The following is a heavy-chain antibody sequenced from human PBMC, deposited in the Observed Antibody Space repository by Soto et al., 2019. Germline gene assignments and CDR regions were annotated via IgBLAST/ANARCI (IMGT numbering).Heavy chain of an antibody. CDR2: TSWDGNNK. CDR3: AKVVVPAAMVNYYYGMDV. Sequence: GGSLRLSCAASGFTFSGYAMHLVRQPPGKGLEWVAVTSWDGNNKYYADSVKGRFTISRDNSKNTLYLQMNSLRAEDMAVYYCAKVVVPAAMVNYYYGMDVWGQGTTVTVSS. D-gene: IGHD2-2*01. CDR1: GFTFSGYA. V-gene: IGHV3-30*04. J-gene: IGHJ6*02.